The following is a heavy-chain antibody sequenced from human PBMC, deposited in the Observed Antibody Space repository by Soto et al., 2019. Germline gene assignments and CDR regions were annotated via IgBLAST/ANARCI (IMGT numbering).Heavy chain of an antibody. V-gene: IGHV3-72*01. CDR2: DRNKAHKYTA. CDR1: GFTFSDYY. D-gene: IGHD1-26*01. Sequence: EVQLVESGGGLVQPGGSLRLSCAVSGFTFSDYYMDWVRQAPGKGLEWVGRDRNKAHKYTAEYAASVKGRFTISRDGSKNSLYLQMNSLKTEDTAVYYCAIDLFSWDDQWGQGTLVTVSS. CDR3: AIDLFSWDDQ. J-gene: IGHJ4*02.